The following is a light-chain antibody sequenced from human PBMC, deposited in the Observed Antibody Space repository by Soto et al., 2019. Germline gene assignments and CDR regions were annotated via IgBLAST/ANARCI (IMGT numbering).Light chain of an antibody. Sequence: DIPLTQSPSILSASVGDRVTITCRASQSIGSWLAWYQQKPGKAPNLLIFQTSNLESGVPSRFSGSGSGTEFTLTISSLQPDDFATDYGQQCNTYSTFGQGTKVETK. CDR2: QTS. CDR3: QQCNTYST. V-gene: IGKV1-5*03. J-gene: IGKJ1*01. CDR1: QSIGSW.